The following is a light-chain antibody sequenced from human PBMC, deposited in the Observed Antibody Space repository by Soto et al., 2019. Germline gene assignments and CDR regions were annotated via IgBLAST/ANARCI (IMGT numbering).Light chain of an antibody. CDR3: QHRSSWPPS. V-gene: IGKV3-11*01. Sequence: EVVLTQSPATLSVSPGDRATLSCRASQYIGSAVAWYHQRSGQAPRLLIFDASIRVPTTPARFSGSVSGTDFTLTISRLEPEDFAVYYCQHRSSWPPSFGQGTRLEIK. J-gene: IGKJ5*01. CDR2: DAS. CDR1: QYIGSA.